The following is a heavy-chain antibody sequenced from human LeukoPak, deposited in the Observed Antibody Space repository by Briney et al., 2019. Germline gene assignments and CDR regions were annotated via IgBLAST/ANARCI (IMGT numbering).Heavy chain of an antibody. V-gene: IGHV3-48*03. D-gene: IGHD3-10*01. J-gene: IGHJ4*02. CDR2: ISSSGSTI. CDR3: ASWDDLLWCGELFN. CDR1: GFTFSSYE. Sequence: GGSLRLSCAASGFTFSSYEMNWVRQAPGKGLEWVSYISSSGSTIYYADSVKGRFTVSRDNAKNSLYLQMNSLRAEDTAVYYCASWDDLLWCGELFNWGQGTLVTVSS.